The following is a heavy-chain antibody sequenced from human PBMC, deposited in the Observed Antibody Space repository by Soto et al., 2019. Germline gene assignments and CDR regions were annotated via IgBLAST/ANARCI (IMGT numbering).Heavy chain of an antibody. CDR3: ARVLDYDFWSGYFLPGMDV. V-gene: IGHV4-31*03. CDR1: GGSISSGGYY. J-gene: IGHJ6*02. Sequence: SETLSLTCTVSGGSISSGGYYWSWIRQHPGKGLEWIGYIYYSGSTYYNPSLKSRVTISVDTSKNQFSLKLSSVTAADTAVYYCARVLDYDFWSGYFLPGMDVWGQGTTVTVSS. CDR2: IYYSGST. D-gene: IGHD3-3*01.